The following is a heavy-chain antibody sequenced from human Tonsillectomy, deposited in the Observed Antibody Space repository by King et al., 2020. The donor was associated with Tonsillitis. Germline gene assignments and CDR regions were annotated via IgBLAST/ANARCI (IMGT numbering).Heavy chain of an antibody. CDR1: GYTFTNYS. CDR3: ARVYDFWSRYYFDY. D-gene: IGHD3-3*01. Sequence: QLVQSGAEVKKPGASVKVSCKASGYTFTNYSISWGRQAPGQGLEWMGWISAYKGNTNYAQKLQGRVTMNRATSTRTAYMELRSLRSDDTAVYYCARVYDFWSRYYFDYWGQGTLVTVSS. CDR2: ISAYKGNT. J-gene: IGHJ4*02. V-gene: IGHV1-18*01.